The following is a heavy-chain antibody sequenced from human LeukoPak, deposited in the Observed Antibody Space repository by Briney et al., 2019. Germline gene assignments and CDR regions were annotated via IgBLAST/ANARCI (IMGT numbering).Heavy chain of an antibody. CDR2: IYSGGST. CDR3: ARASGLEVRRYYFDY. V-gene: IGHV3-66*01. Sequence: GSLRLSCAASGFTVSSNYMSWVRQAPGKGLEWVSVIYSGGSTYYADSVKGRFTISRDNSKNTLYLQMNSLRAEDTAVYYCARASGLEVRRYYFDYWGQGTLVTVSS. CDR1: GFTVSSNY. D-gene: IGHD3-10*01. J-gene: IGHJ4*02.